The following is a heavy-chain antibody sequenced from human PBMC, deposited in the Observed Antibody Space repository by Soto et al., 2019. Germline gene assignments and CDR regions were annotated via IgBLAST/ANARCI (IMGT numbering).Heavy chain of an antibody. CDR1: GFTFSSYW. Sequence: GGSLRLSCAASGFTFSSYWMSWVRQAPGKGLEWVANINQDGSEKYYVDSVKGRFTISRDDAKNSLYLQMNSLRAEDTAVYYCAKDRTIASRNFDSWGQGALVTVSS. V-gene: IGHV3-7*03. J-gene: IGHJ4*02. CDR2: INQDGSEK. CDR3: AKDRTIASRNFDS. D-gene: IGHD6-6*01.